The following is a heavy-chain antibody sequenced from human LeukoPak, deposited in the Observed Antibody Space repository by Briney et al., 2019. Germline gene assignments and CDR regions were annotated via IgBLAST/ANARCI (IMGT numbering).Heavy chain of an antibody. CDR3: GGGGGHFDL. CDR1: GFTLGGYW. D-gene: IGHD3-16*01. V-gene: IGHV3-7*03. J-gene: IGHJ4*02. CDR2: IKQDGSVT. Sequence: GGSLRLSCAASGFTLGGYWMSWVRQTPGKGLEWVANIKQDGSVTRSVDSMKGRFTISRDNTKNSLYLEMNSLKAEDTAVYYCGGGGGHFDLWGQGTLVTVSS.